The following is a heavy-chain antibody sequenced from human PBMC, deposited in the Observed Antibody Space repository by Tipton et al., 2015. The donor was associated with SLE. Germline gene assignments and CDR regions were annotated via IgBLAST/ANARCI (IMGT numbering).Heavy chain of an antibody. Sequence: TLSLTCTVSGGSISSDSYYWGWIRQPPGKGLEWIGSIYYSGSTYYNPSLKSRVTISVDTSKNQFSLKLSSVTAADTAVYYCARDSEVGYYASGSPNWFDPWGQGTLVTVSS. CDR2: IYYSGST. CDR3: ARDSEVGYYASGSPNWFDP. V-gene: IGHV4-39*07. CDR1: GGSISSDSYY. J-gene: IGHJ5*02. D-gene: IGHD3-10*01.